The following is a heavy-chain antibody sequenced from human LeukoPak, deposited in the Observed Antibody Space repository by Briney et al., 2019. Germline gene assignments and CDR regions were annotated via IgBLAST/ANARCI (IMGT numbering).Heavy chain of an antibody. V-gene: IGHV4-4*07. CDR1: GGSISSYY. J-gene: IGHJ4*02. Sequence: SETLSLTCTVSGGSISSYYWSWIRQPAGKGLEWIGRIHGSGGINCSPSLKSRITMSVDASRNQFSLRLRSVTAADTAVYYCARGIDYGDGDFYHWGQGTLVTVSS. D-gene: IGHD4-17*01. CDR3: ARGIDYGDGDFYH. CDR2: IHGSGGI.